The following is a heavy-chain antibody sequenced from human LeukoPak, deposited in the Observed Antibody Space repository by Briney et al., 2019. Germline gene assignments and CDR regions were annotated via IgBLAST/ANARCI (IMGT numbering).Heavy chain of an antibody. Sequence: SETLSLTCTVSGGSISSSSYYWSWIRQPPGRGPEWIGEINHGGGTNYNPSLKSRVTISVDTSKKQFSLKMSSVTAADTAIYYCAREGVSVANFDYWGQGTLVTVSS. J-gene: IGHJ4*02. V-gene: IGHV4-39*07. CDR1: GGSISSSSYY. D-gene: IGHD5/OR15-5a*01. CDR2: INHGGGT. CDR3: AREGVSVANFDY.